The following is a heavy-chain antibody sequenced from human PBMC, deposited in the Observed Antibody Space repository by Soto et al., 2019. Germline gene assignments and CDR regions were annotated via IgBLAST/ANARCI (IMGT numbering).Heavy chain of an antibody. V-gene: IGHV4-61*01. CDR2: IYYSGST. J-gene: IGHJ4*02. CDR1: GDSVSSGSYY. CDR3: ARSGGGSGWL. Sequence: LETLSLTCTVSGDSVSSGSYYWSWIRQPPGKALEWIAYIYYSGSTNYNPSLKSRVTISRDTSKNQFSLKLTSVTAADTAVYYRARSGGGSGWLGGQGTLVTVSS. D-gene: IGHD6-19*01.